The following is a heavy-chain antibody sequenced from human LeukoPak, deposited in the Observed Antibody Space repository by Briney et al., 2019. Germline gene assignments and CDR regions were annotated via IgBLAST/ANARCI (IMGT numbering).Heavy chain of an antibody. J-gene: IGHJ6*02. V-gene: IGHV3-30*18. CDR2: TSYDGTTQ. CDR1: GFTFSNYA. CDR3: AKPYYSGSGSYGGMDV. Sequence: GGSLRLFCAASGFTFSNYAMHWVRQAPGKGLKWVAVTSYDGTTQYYAGSVKDRLTISRDNSKNTLYLEMNSLRAEDTAVYYCAKPYYSGSGSYGGMDVWGQGTTVTVSS. D-gene: IGHD3-10*01.